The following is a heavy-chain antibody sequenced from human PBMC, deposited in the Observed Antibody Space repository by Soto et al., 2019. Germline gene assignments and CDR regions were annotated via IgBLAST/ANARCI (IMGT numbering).Heavy chain of an antibody. D-gene: IGHD3-22*01. Sequence: SETLSLTCDVSGVSISSGNWWSWFRQSPEKGLQWMGEVYNDGSANYHPSLERRVTISVDRSKNQFSLRLSSVTAADTPKYYCARLVYDSRLNYLYFDSWGPGILVTVSS. CDR3: ARLVYDSRLNYLYFDS. CDR1: GVSISSGNW. CDR2: VYNDGSA. J-gene: IGHJ4*02. V-gene: IGHV4-4*02.